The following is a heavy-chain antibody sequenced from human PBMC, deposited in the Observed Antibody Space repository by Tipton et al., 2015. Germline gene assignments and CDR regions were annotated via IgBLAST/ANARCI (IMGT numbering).Heavy chain of an antibody. Sequence: QLVQSGPEVKKPGESLKISCKGSGYIFTSFWIGWVRQMPGKGLEWMGTIYPGDSETSYNPSFQVQVTISADKSITTAYLQWRSLKASDTAMYYCVRRARRVGSHSYPYYFDYWGQGTLVPVSS. J-gene: IGHJ4*02. D-gene: IGHD1-26*01. CDR3: VRRARRVGSHSYPYYFDY. V-gene: IGHV5-51*01. CDR1: GYIFTSFW. CDR2: IYPGDSET.